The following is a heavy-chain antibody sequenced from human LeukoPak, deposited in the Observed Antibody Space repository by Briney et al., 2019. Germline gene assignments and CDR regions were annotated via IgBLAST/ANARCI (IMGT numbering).Heavy chain of an antibody. V-gene: IGHV4-59*01. Sequence: SETLSLTCTVSGGSISSYYWSWIRQPPGKGLEWIGYIYYSGSTNYNPSLKSRVTISVDTSKNQFSPKLSSVTAADTAVYYCARGGVWFGELFTHYYMDVWGKGTTVTISS. CDR1: GGSISSYY. J-gene: IGHJ6*03. D-gene: IGHD3-10*01. CDR2: IYYSGST. CDR3: ARGGVWFGELFTHYYMDV.